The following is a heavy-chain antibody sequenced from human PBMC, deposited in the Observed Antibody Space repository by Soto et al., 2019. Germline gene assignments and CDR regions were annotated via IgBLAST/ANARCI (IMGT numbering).Heavy chain of an antibody. CDR3: ARSVAARYYGMDV. CDR1: GYSFTSHW. Sequence: GESLKISCKGSGYSFTSHWIGWVRQMPGKGLEWMGIIYPGDSDTRYSPSFQGHVTISADKSISTAYLQWSSLKASDTAMYYCARSVAARYYGMDVWGQGTTVTVSS. J-gene: IGHJ6*02. CDR2: IYPGDSDT. V-gene: IGHV5-51*01. D-gene: IGHD6-6*01.